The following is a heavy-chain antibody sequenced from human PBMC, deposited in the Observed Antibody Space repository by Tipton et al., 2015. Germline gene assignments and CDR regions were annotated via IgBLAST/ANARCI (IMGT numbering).Heavy chain of an antibody. CDR1: GISISDNH. J-gene: IGHJ4*02. V-gene: IGHV3-53*01. CDR3: VGYGGHSV. Sequence: GSLRLSCAVSGISISDNHMSWVRQAPGKGLECVSVLHGGGTTYYADSVKGRFTISRDNSKNTLHLQMNSLRAEDTAAYYCVGYGGHSVWGQGTLVTVSS. CDR2: LHGGGTT. D-gene: IGHD4-23*01.